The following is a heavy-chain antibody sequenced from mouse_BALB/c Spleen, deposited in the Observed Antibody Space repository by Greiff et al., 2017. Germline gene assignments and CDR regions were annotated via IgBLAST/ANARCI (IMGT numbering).Heavy chain of an antibody. D-gene: IGHD2-14*01. J-gene: IGHJ4*01. CDR3: ARIYRYAMDY. CDR1: GFSLTSYG. Sequence: QVQLQQSGPGLVQPSQSLSITCTVSGFSLTSYGVHWVRQSPGKGLEWLGVIWSGGSTDYNAAFMSRLSISKDNSKSQVFFKMNSLQANDTAIYYCARIYRYAMDYWGQGTSVTVSS. V-gene: IGHV2-2*02. CDR2: IWSGGST.